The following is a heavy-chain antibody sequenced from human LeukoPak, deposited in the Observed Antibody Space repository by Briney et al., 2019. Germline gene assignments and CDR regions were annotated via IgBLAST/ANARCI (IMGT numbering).Heavy chain of an antibody. Sequence: GGSLRLSCAGSGFTFSNYSINWVRQAPGKGLEWVSSISPSSHYIYYADSVRGRFTISRDNARNSLYLQMNSLRDEDTAVYYCARALNEWGQGTMVTVSS. V-gene: IGHV3-21*04. CDR3: ARALNE. CDR1: GFTFSNYS. J-gene: IGHJ3*01. CDR2: ISPSSHYI.